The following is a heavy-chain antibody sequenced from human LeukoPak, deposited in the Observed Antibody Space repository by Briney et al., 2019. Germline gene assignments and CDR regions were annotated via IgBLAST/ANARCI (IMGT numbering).Heavy chain of an antibody. CDR3: ARARFGPTTTLHDY. CDR1: GYTFTSYG. CDR2: INPNSGGT. J-gene: IGHJ4*02. Sequence: ASVKVSCKASGYTFTSYGISWVRQAPGQGLEWMGRINPNSGGTNYAQKFQGRVTMTRDTSISTAYMELSRLRSDDTAVYYCARARFGPTTTLHDYWGQGTLVTVSS. V-gene: IGHV1-2*06. D-gene: IGHD5-12*01.